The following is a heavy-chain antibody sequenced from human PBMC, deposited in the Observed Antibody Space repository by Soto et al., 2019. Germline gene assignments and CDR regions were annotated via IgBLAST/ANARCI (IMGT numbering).Heavy chain of an antibody. CDR2: IIPILGIA. CDR3: ARLIVGATTNAFDI. J-gene: IGHJ3*02. D-gene: IGHD1-26*01. V-gene: IGHV1-69*02. CDR1: GGTFSSYT. Sequence: SVKVSCKASGGTFSSYTISWGRQAPGQGLEWMGRIIPILGIANYAQKFQGRVTITADKSTSTAYMELSSLRSEDTAVYYCARLIVGATTNAFDIWGQGTMVTVSS.